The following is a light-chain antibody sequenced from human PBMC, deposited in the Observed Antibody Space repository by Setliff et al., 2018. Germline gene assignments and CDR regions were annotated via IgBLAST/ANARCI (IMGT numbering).Light chain of an antibody. V-gene: IGLV2-8*01. J-gene: IGLJ2*01. CDR1: SSDISPYNY. Sequence: QSALTQPPSASGSPGQSVTISCTGTSSDISPYNYVSWYQPHPGKAPKLVIYDVSKRPSGVPDRFSGAKSGNTASLTVSGLQAEDEADYFCSSCAANVTLIFGGGTKVT. CDR2: DVS. CDR3: SSCAANVTLI.